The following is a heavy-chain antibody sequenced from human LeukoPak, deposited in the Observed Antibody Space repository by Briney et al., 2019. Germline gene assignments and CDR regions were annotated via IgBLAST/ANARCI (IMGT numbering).Heavy chain of an antibody. CDR2: IKQDGSEK. V-gene: IGHV3-7*01. CDR3: ARVPDGYNLGTYFDP. Sequence: GGSLRLSCAASGFTFGSYWMSWVRQAPGKGLEWVANIKQDGSEKYYVDSVKGRFTISRDNAKNSLYLQMNSLRAEDTAVNYCARVPDGYNLGTYFDPWGQGTLVTVSS. CDR1: GFTFGSYW. D-gene: IGHD5-24*01. J-gene: IGHJ5*02.